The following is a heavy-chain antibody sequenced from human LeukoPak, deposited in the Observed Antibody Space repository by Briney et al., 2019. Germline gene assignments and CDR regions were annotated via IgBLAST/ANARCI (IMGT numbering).Heavy chain of an antibody. CDR1: GGSISSYY. D-gene: IGHD4-23*01. CDR3: ARSYGGNPMFFFDS. CDR2: IYASGST. V-gene: IGHV4-4*07. Sequence: SKTLSLTCTVSGGSISSYYWSWIRQPAGEGLEWIGRIYASGSTNYNPSLKSRVTISLDQSMNQFSLKLSSVTAADTAVYYCARSYGGNPMFFFDSWGLGTLVTVSS. J-gene: IGHJ4*02.